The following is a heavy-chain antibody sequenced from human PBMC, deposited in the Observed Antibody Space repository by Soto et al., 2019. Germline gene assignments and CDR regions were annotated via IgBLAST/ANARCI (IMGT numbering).Heavy chain of an antibody. CDR2: IWYDGSNK. D-gene: IGHD6-6*01. J-gene: IGHJ4*02. CDR1: GFTFSSYG. CDR3: ARESRAARPTVTLARPDY. Sequence: GGSLRLSCAASGFTFSSYGMHWVRQAPGKGLEWVAVIWYDGSNKYYADSVKGRFTISRDNSKNTLYLQMNSLRAEDTAVYYCARESRAARPTVTLARPDYWGQGTLVTVSS. V-gene: IGHV3-33*01.